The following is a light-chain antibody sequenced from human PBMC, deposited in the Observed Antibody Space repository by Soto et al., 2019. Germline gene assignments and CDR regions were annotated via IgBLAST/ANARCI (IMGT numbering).Light chain of an antibody. V-gene: IGLV2-14*01. J-gene: IGLJ1*01. Sequence: QSVLTQPASVSGSPGQSITISCTGTSSDVGAYIYVSWYQQHPGKAPKLMIYDITNRPSGVSNRFSGSKSGNTASLTISGLQDEEEADSYCVSFTTRSSYVFGTGTKVTV. CDR2: DIT. CDR3: VSFTTRSSYV. CDR1: SSDVGAYIY.